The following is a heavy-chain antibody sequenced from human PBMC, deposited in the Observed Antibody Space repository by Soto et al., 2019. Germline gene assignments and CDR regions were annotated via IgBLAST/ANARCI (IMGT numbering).Heavy chain of an antibody. CDR1: GFTFSNYA. D-gene: IGHD6-19*01. Sequence: EVQLLESGGGLVQPGGSLRLSCAASGFTFSNYAISWVRQAPGKGLEWVSIISGSGGSTYYADSVKGRFIISRDNSKNTLYLQMNSLRAEDTAVYYCASRSSGWYFDYWGQGTLVTDS. V-gene: IGHV3-23*01. CDR2: ISGSGGST. CDR3: ASRSSGWYFDY. J-gene: IGHJ4*02.